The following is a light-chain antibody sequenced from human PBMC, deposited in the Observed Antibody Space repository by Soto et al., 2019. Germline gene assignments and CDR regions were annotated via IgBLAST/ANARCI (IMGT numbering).Light chain of an antibody. CDR1: QSLVSSDGNTY. CDR2: KVS. Sequence: DVVMTQSPLSLPVTLGQPASISCRSSQSLVSSDGNTYLNWFQQRPGQSPRRLIYKVSNRDSGVPDRFSGSGSGTDFTLKISRVEAEDVGVYYCMQGTHWPITFGQGTRLEIK. CDR3: MQGTHWPIT. V-gene: IGKV2-30*01. J-gene: IGKJ5*01.